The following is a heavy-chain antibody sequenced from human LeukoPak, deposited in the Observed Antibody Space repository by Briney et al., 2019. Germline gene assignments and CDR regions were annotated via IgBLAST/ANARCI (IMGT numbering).Heavy chain of an antibody. CDR3: ARDWGYRVVY. D-gene: IGHD5-12*01. Sequence: GSLRLSCAASGFTFSSYAMSWVRQAPGKGLEWVSAISGSGGSTYYADSVKGRFTISRDNAKNSLYLQMNSLRAEDTAVYYCARDWGYRVVYWGQGTLVTVSS. V-gene: IGHV3-23*01. J-gene: IGHJ4*02. CDR2: ISGSGGST. CDR1: GFTFSSYA.